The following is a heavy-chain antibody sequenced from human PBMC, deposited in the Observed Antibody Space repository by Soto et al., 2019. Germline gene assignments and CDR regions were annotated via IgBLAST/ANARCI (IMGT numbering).Heavy chain of an antibody. CDR3: ARGGNRYSNVASGVGGFDY. D-gene: IGHD5-12*01. CDR2: VYHTGST. J-gene: IGHJ4*02. CDR1: GASISSSY. Sequence: SETLSLTCTVSGASISSSYWSWIRQSPGKGLEWIAYVYHTGSTNYNPSLKSRVTISLDTSKSQFSLNLTSLTTADTAVYFCARGGNRYSNVASGVGGFDYWGQGSLVTVSS. V-gene: IGHV4-59*01.